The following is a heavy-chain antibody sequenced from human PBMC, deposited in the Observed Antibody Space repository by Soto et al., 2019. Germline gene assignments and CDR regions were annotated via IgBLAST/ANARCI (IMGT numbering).Heavy chain of an antibody. CDR1: GFTFSSYA. D-gene: IGHD5-18*01. Sequence: PGGSLRLSCAASGFTFSSYAMHWVRQAPGKGLEWVAVISYDGSNKYYADSVKGRFTISRDNSKNTLYLQMNSLRAEDTAVYYCARGGRGYSYARASYYYYGFGVWGQGTTVTVSS. CDR3: ARGGRGYSYARASYYYYGFGV. V-gene: IGHV3-30-3*01. CDR2: ISYDGSNK. J-gene: IGHJ6*02.